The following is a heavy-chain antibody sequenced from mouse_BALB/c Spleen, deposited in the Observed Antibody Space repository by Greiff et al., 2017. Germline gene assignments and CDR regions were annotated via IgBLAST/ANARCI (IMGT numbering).Heavy chain of an antibody. CDR3: AVRDYDYDRGAMDY. V-gene: IGHV1-18*01. D-gene: IGHD2-4*01. J-gene: IGHJ4*01. Sequence: EVQLVESGPELEKPGASVKISCKASGYSFTGYNMNWVKQSNGKSLEWIGNIDPYYGGTSYNQKFKGKATLTVDKSSSTAYMELRSLTSEDTAVYYCAVRDYDYDRGAMDYWGQGTSVTVSS. CDR2: IDPYYGGT. CDR1: GYSFTGYN.